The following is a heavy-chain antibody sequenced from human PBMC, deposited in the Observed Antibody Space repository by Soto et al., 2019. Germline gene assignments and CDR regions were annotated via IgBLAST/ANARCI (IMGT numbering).Heavy chain of an antibody. CDR3: ARTPSV. CDR1: GGSMSSYY. J-gene: IGHJ6*02. CDR2: ISYSGST. V-gene: IGHV4-59*01. D-gene: IGHD2-15*01. Sequence: SETLSLTCTVSGGSMSSYYWTWLRQSPGRGLEWIGYISYSGSTYYNPSLKSRVTISLDTSKNQFSLRLSSLTAADTAIYYCARTPSVWGQGTTVTVSS.